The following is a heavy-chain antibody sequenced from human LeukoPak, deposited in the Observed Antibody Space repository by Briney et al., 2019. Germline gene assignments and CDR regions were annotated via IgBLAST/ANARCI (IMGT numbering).Heavy chain of an antibody. CDR3: ARSYDSMGFDY. CDR2: IYPGDSDT. CDR1: GYTFTGYY. J-gene: IGHJ4*02. V-gene: IGHV5-51*01. D-gene: IGHD3-9*01. Sequence: KVSCKASGYTFTGYYMHWVRQAPGQGLEWMGIIYPGDSDTTYSPSFQGQVTISADKSISTAYLQWSSLKASDTAMYYCARSYDSMGFDYWGQGTLVTVSS.